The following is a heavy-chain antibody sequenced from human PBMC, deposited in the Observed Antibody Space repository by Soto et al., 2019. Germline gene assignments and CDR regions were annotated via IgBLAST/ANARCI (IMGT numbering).Heavy chain of an antibody. D-gene: IGHD2-15*01. Sequence: HVQLVQSGAEVKKPGSSVKVSCKASGGTFSSYTISWVRQAPGQGLEWMGRIIPILGIANYAQKFQGRVTITADKSTSTAYMELSSLRSEDTAVYYCATYPGYCSGGSCPHWGQGTLVTVST. J-gene: IGHJ4*02. CDR2: IIPILGIA. CDR1: GGTFSSYT. V-gene: IGHV1-69*02. CDR3: ATYPGYCSGGSCPH.